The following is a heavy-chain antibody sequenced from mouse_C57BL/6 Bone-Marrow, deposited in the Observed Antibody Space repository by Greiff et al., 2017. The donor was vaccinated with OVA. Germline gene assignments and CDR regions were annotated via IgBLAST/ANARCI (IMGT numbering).Heavy chain of an antibody. J-gene: IGHJ2*01. CDR3: ARAEGYYFDY. CDR1: GYSITSGYY. V-gene: IGHV3-6*01. Sequence: VQLQQSGPGLVKPSQSLSLTCSVTGYSITSGYYWNWIRQFPGNKLEWMGYISYDGSNNYNPSLKTRISITRDTSKNQFFLKLNSVTTEDTATYYCARAEGYYFDYWGQGTTLTVSS. CDR2: ISYDGSN.